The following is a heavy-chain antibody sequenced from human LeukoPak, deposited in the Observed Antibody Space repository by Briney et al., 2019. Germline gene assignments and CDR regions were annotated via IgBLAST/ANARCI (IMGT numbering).Heavy chain of an antibody. CDR1: GGSISSYS. Sequence: NPSETLSLTCTVSGGSISSYSWSWIRQPAGKGLEWIGRIYSSGNTYYNASLRSRVTMSVDTSKNQLSLKLSSVTAADTAVYYCASFYCSGGSCYQYFSYYYMDVWGKGTTVTISS. V-gene: IGHV4-4*07. CDR3: ASFYCSGGSCYQYFSYYYMDV. CDR2: IYSSGNT. D-gene: IGHD2-15*01. J-gene: IGHJ6*03.